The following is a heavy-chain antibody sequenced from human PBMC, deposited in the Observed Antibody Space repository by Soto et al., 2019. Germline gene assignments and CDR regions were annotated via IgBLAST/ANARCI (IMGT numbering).Heavy chain of an antibody. Sequence: ASVKVSCKASGYAFTSYGISWVRQAPGQGLEWMGWINAGNGNTKYSQKFQGRVTITRDTSASTAYMELSSLRSEDTAVYYCARVPDDYWGQGTLVTVSS. CDR2: INAGNGNT. CDR1: GYAFTSYG. CDR3: ARVPDDY. J-gene: IGHJ4*02. V-gene: IGHV1-3*01.